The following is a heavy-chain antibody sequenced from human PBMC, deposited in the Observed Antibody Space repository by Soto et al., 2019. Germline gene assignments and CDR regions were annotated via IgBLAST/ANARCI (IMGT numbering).Heavy chain of an antibody. D-gene: IGHD2-8*01. CDR2: IWYDGSNK. CDR1: GFTFSSYG. V-gene: IGHV3-33*01. J-gene: IGHJ4*02. Sequence: SLRLSCAASGFTFSSYGMHWVRQAPGKGLEWVAVIWYDGSNKYYADSVKGRFTISRDNSKNTLYLQMNSLRAEDTAVYYCARENGIANIYYWGQGTLVTVSS. CDR3: ARENGIANIYY.